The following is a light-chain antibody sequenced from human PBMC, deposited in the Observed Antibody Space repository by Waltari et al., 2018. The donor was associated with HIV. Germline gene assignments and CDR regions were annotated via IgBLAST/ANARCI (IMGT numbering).Light chain of an antibody. CDR3: AAWDDSLNGPV. Sequence: QSALTQPPSASGSPGQSVTIACTGTSSDVGGYDYVSWYQQHPGNAPKLMIYEVRNRPSGVPDRFSGSKSGTAASLAISGLQSEDEADYYCAAWDDSLNGPVFGGGTKLTVL. CDR1: SSDVGGYDY. CDR2: EVR. J-gene: IGLJ2*01. V-gene: IGLV2-8*01.